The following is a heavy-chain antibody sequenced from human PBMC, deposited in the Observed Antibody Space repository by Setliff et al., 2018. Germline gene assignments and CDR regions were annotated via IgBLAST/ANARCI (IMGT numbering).Heavy chain of an antibody. V-gene: IGHV1-18*01. Sequence: ASVKVSCKASGYTFTNYGITWVRQAPGQGLEWMGWINNYNTNTKYAQKLQGRVTMTTDTSTSTAYMELRGLRSDDTAVYYCARGGKAADARKGLFENWGQGTLVTVSS. D-gene: IGHD6-13*01. CDR1: GYTFTNYG. CDR3: ARGGKAADARKGLFEN. CDR2: INNYNTNT. J-gene: IGHJ4*02.